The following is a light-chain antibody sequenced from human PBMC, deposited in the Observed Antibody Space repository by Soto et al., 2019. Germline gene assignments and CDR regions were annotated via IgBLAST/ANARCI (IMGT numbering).Light chain of an antibody. CDR1: SSDVGGYNY. J-gene: IGLJ1*01. Sequence: QSALTQPRSVSGSPGQSVTISCTGTSSDVGGYNYVSWYQQHPGKAPKLMIYEVSNRPSGVSNRFSGSKSGNTASLTISGLQAEDEADYYCSSYTSSSTLYVLGTGTKVTVL. V-gene: IGLV2-14*01. CDR3: SSYTSSSTLYV. CDR2: EVS.